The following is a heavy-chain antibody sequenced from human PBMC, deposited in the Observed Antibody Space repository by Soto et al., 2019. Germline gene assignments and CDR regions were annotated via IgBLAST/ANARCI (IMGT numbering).Heavy chain of an antibody. CDR3: AKSGGITIFGVVPDWFDP. CDR2: ISGSGGTT. CDR1: GFTFSSYA. Sequence: PVGSLRLSCAASGFTFSSYAMSWVRQAPGKGLEWVSSISGSGGTTYYADSVKGRFTISRDNSKNTLYLQMNSLRAEDTAVYYCAKSGGITIFGVVPDWFDPWGQGTLVTVSS. D-gene: IGHD3-3*01. J-gene: IGHJ5*02. V-gene: IGHV3-23*01.